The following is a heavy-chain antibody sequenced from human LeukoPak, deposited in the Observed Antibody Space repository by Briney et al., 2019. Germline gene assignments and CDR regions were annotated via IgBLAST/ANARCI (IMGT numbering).Heavy chain of an antibody. D-gene: IGHD3-10*02. CDR1: GFAFSSYS. Sequence: PGGSLRLSCAASGFAFSSYSLNWVRQAPGKGLEWVSSISGSSSYIYYADSVKGRFTISRHNAKNSLYLQMNSLRAEDTAVYYCAELGITMIGGVWGKGTTVTISS. J-gene: IGHJ6*04. CDR3: AELGITMIGGV. CDR2: ISGSSSYI. V-gene: IGHV3-21*01.